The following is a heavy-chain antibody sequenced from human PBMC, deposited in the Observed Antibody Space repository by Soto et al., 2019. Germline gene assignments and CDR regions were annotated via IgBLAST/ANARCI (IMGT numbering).Heavy chain of an antibody. CDR2: LFYGGTT. Sequence: QVQLQESGPGWVRLSGTFSFTCTFPGGSFTGYYGTWFGQPPGKGLEWVGSLFYGGTTDYNPSLKSRLTMSLDTSKNHFSLKLRSVTAADTAVYYCARHRGPAPVYWGQGTLVTASS. CDR1: GGSFTGYY. V-gene: IGHV4-39*01. D-gene: IGHD3-10*01. J-gene: IGHJ4*02. CDR3: ARHRGPAPVY.